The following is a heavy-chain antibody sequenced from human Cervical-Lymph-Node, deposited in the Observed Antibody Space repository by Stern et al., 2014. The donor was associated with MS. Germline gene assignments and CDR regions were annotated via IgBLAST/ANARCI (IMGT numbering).Heavy chain of an antibody. CDR1: GGTFSSYA. Sequence: VQLVESGAEVKKPGSSVKVSCKASGGTFSSYAISWVRQAPGQGLEWMGGTIPIFGTANYAQKFQGRVTITADESTSTAYMELSSLRSEDTAVYYCATGTALTTVTVSFDYWGQGTLVTVSS. J-gene: IGHJ4*02. V-gene: IGHV1-69*01. D-gene: IGHD4-17*01. CDR2: TIPIFGTA. CDR3: ATGTALTTVTVSFDY.